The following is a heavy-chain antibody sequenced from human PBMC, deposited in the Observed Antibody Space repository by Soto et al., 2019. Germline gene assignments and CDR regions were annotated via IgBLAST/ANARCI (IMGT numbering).Heavy chain of an antibody. CDR2: IWYDGSNK. J-gene: IGHJ4*02. Sequence: QVQLVESGGGVVQPGRSLRLSCAASGFTFSSYGMHWVRQAPGKGLEWVAVIWYDGSNKYYADSVKGRFTISRDNSKNTLYLQMDSLRAKDTAVYYCARGRISPKAYFDYWGQGTLVTVSS. V-gene: IGHV3-33*01. CDR1: GFTFSSYG. CDR3: ARGRISPKAYFDY. D-gene: IGHD2-15*01.